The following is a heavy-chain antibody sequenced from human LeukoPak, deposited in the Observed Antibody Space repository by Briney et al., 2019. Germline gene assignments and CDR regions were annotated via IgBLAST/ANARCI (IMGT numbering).Heavy chain of an antibody. D-gene: IGHD2-2*02. Sequence: GGSLRLSCAASGFTFSSYAMSWVRQAPGKGLEWVSAISGSGGSTYYADSVKGRFTISRDNSKSTLYLQMNSLRAEDTAVYYCAKDNRLVVVPAAIWDYYYYYGMDVWGQGTTVTVSS. CDR3: AKDNRLVVVPAAIWDYYYYYGMDV. V-gene: IGHV3-23*01. CDR2: ISGSGGST. CDR1: GFTFSSYA. J-gene: IGHJ6*02.